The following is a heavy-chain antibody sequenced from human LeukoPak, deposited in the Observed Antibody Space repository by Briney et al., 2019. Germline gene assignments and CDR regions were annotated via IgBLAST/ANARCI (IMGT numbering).Heavy chain of an antibody. CDR3: ARGHYDFWSGCPVPYDAFDI. CDR2: IYYSGST. J-gene: IGHJ3*02. Sequence: SETLSLTCTVSGGSTGSGNYYWSWIRQPPGKGLEWIGYIYYSGSTNYNPSLKSRVTISVDTSKNQFSLKLSSVTAADTAVYYCARGHYDFWSGCPVPYDAFDIWGQGTMVTVSS. V-gene: IGHV4-61*01. CDR1: GGSTGSGNYY. D-gene: IGHD3-3*01.